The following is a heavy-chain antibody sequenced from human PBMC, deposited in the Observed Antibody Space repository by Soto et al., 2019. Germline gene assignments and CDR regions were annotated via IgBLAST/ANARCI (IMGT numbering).Heavy chain of an antibody. Sequence: QVQLVQSGAEVKKPGASVKVSCKASGYTFTSYAMHWVRQAPGQRLEWMGWINAGNDNTKYSQKFQGRVTITRDTSASTAYMELSSLRSEDTAVYYCARSITLAGDYWGQGTLVTVSS. CDR3: ARSITLAGDY. CDR2: INAGNDNT. J-gene: IGHJ4*02. D-gene: IGHD1-20*01. CDR1: GYTFTSYA. V-gene: IGHV1-3*01.